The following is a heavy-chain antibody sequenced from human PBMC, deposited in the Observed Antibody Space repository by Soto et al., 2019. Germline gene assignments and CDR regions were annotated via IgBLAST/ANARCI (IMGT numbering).Heavy chain of an antibody. J-gene: IGHJ3*02. CDR1: GFTFSSYS. Sequence: EVQLVESGGGLVKPGGSLRLSCAASGFTFSSYSMNWVRQAPGKGLEWVSSISSSSSYIYYADSVKGRFTISRDNAKNSLYLQMNSLRAEDTAVYYCARDPGLGRAQEEDIWGQGTMVTVSS. D-gene: IGHD1-26*01. V-gene: IGHV3-21*01. CDR3: ARDPGLGRAQEEDI. CDR2: ISSSSSYI.